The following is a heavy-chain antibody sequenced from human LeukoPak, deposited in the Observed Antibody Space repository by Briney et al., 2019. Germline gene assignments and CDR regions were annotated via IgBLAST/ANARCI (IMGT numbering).Heavy chain of an antibody. CDR3: AKITSTMIVVVITGDYFDY. CDR2: ISGSGGST. V-gene: IGHV3-23*01. J-gene: IGHJ4*02. D-gene: IGHD3-22*01. Sequence: PGGSLRLSCAASGFSFNNYAMYWVRQAPGKGLEWVSAISGSGGSTYYADSVKGRFTISRDNSKNTLYLQMNSLRAEDTAVYYCAKITSTMIVVVITGDYFDYWGQGTLVTVSS. CDR1: GFSFNNYA.